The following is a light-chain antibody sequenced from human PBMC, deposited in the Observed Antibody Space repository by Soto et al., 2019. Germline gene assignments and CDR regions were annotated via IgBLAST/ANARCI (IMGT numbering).Light chain of an antibody. Sequence: EILMTQSPATLSVSPGDSATLSCRASRSVDTDLAWYQQKPGQAPRLLVFATSARATVVPDRFRGSRSGTDFTLTISSLQPEDSATYYCHQYYNRPPWTFGQGTKVEI. J-gene: IGKJ1*01. CDR1: RSVDTD. CDR2: ATS. CDR3: HQYYNRPPWT. V-gene: IGKV3-15*01.